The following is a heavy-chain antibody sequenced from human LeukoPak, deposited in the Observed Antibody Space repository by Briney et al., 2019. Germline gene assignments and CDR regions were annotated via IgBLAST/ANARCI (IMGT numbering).Heavy chain of an antibody. CDR2: INHSGST. J-gene: IGHJ4*02. Sequence: SETLSLTCAVYGGSFSGYYWSWIRQPPGKGLEWIGEINHSGSTNYNPSLKSRVTISVDTSKNQFSLKLSSVTAADTAVYYCARVYDYDSSFYFDYWGQGTLVTVSS. V-gene: IGHV4-34*01. CDR3: ARVYDYDSSFYFDY. CDR1: GGSFSGYY. D-gene: IGHD3-22*01.